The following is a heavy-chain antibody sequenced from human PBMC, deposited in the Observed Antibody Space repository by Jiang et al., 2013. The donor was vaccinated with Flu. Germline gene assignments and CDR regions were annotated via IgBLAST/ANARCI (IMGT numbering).Heavy chain of an antibody. Sequence: GSGLVKPSETLSLTCTVSGGPITNDHWSWIRQPPGRGMEWIGSISYTGRTNYSPSLKSRVTISRDTSKDQFSLRLNSVTAADTATYYCVRDRRWDLRGVWYFDLWGRGTLVSVSS. CDR1: GGPITNDH. J-gene: IGHJ2*01. CDR3: VRDRRWDLRGVWYFDL. D-gene: IGHD1-26*01. V-gene: IGHV4-59*01. CDR2: ISYTGRT.